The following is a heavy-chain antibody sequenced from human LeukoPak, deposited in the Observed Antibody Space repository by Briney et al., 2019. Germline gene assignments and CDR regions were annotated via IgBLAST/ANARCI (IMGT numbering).Heavy chain of an antibody. D-gene: IGHD6-13*01. CDR2: ISGSGGST. CDR3: AKDPTYSSSRYYFDY. Sequence: SGGSLRLSCAASGFTFSSYAMSWVRQAPGKGLEWVSAISGSGGSTYYADSVKGRFTISRDNSKNTLYLQMNSLRAEDTAVYYCAKDPTYSSSRYYFDYWGQGTLVTVSS. CDR1: GFTFSSYA. J-gene: IGHJ4*02. V-gene: IGHV3-23*01.